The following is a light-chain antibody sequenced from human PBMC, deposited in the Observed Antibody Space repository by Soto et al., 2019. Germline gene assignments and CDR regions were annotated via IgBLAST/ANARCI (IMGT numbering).Light chain of an antibody. V-gene: IGKV3-11*01. CDR1: QSVSKY. CDR3: QRRSNWPIT. Sequence: EIVLTQSPATLSLSPGERATLSCRTSQSVSKYFAWYQQKPGRAPRLLIYDASSRATGIPARFIGSGSGTDFALTISSLEPEDFAIYYCQRRSNWPITFGQGTRLEI. J-gene: IGKJ5*01. CDR2: DAS.